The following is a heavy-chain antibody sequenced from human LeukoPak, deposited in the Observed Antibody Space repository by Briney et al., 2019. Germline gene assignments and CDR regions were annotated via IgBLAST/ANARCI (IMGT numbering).Heavy chain of an antibody. D-gene: IGHD2-15*01. Sequence: ASVEVSCKASGYTFTGYYMHWVRQAPGQGLEWMGWINPNSGGTNYAQRFQGRVTMTRDTSISTAYMELSRLRSDDTAVYYCAREGCSGGSCYSDYWGQGTLVTVSS. J-gene: IGHJ4*02. CDR3: AREGCSGGSCYSDY. CDR1: GYTFTGYY. V-gene: IGHV1-2*02. CDR2: INPNSGGT.